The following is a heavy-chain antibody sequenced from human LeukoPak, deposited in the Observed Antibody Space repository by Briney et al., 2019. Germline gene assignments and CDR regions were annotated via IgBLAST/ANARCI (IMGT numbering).Heavy chain of an antibody. Sequence: PGGSLRLSCAASGFTFSSYGMHWVRQAPGKGLESLAVISYDGSNKYYADSVKGRFAISRDNSKNTLYLQMNSLRAEDTAVYYCAKDILGYCSSTSCLTPDYWGQGTLVTVSS. CDR2: ISYDGSNK. D-gene: IGHD2-2*01. CDR1: GFTFSSYG. V-gene: IGHV3-30*18. CDR3: AKDILGYCSSTSCLTPDY. J-gene: IGHJ4*02.